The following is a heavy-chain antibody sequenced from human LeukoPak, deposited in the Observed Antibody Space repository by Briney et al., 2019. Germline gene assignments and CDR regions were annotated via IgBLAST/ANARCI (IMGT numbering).Heavy chain of an antibody. CDR3: ARHDSSGYYLLGALDY. J-gene: IGHJ4*02. D-gene: IGHD3-22*01. Sequence: SETLSLTCTVSGGSISSSSYYWGWIRQPPGKGLEWIGRIYYSWSTYYNPSLKSRVTISVDTSKNQFSLKLSSVTAADTAVYYCARHDSSGYYLLGALDYWGQGTLVTVSS. V-gene: IGHV4-39*01. CDR2: IYYSWST. CDR1: GGSISSSSYY.